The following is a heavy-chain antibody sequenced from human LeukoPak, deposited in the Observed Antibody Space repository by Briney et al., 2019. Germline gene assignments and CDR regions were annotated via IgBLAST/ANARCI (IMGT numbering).Heavy chain of an antibody. CDR3: ARPSGRYYYDSSGYFDFDY. J-gene: IGHJ4*02. CDR2: INPNSGGT. Sequence: ASVNVSCKASGYTFTGYYMHWVRQAPGQGLEWMGWINPNSGGTNYAQKFQGRVTMTRDTSISTAYMELSRLRSDDTAVYYCARPSGRYYYDSSGYFDFDYWGQGTLVTVSS. V-gene: IGHV1-2*02. D-gene: IGHD3-22*01. CDR1: GYTFTGYY.